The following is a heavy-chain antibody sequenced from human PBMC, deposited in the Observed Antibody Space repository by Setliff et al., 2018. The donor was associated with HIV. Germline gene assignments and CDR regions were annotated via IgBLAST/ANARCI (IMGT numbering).Heavy chain of an antibody. D-gene: IGHD3-16*02. CDR3: ARAGGHRLTDNQSKYRDTPH. Sequence: GGSLRLSCAASGFTFSNYWMNWVRQAPGKGLEWVANIKQDGSEKYYVDSVKGRFTISRDNAKNSLSLQMNSLRAEDTAVYYCARAGGHRLTDNQSKYRDTPHWGQGTLVTAPQ. V-gene: IGHV3-7*01. CDR1: GFTFSNYW. CDR2: IKQDGSEK. J-gene: IGHJ4*02.